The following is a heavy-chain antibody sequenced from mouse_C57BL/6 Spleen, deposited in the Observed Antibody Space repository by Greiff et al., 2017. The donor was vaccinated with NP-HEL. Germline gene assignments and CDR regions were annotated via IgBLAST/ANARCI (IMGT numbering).Heavy chain of an antibody. Sequence: QVQLQQPGAELVKPGASVKMSCKASGYTFTSYWITWVKQRPGQGLEWIGDIYPGSGSTNYIEKFKSKATLTVDTSSSTAYMQLSSLTSEDSAVYYCARGENDYDVTAWFAYWGQGTLVTVSA. CDR1: GYTFTSYW. CDR3: ARGENDYDVTAWFAY. CDR2: IYPGSGST. D-gene: IGHD2-4*01. J-gene: IGHJ3*01. V-gene: IGHV1-55*01.